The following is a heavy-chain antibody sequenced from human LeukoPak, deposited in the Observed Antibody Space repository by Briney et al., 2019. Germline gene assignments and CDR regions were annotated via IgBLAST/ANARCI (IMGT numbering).Heavy chain of an antibody. V-gene: IGHV3-9*01. Sequence: SLRLSCAASGFTFSSYSMHWVRQAPGKGLEWVSGINWNSGSVTYADSVQGRFTISRDNAKNSLYLQMNSLRTEDTALYYCAKGRTYYFFDYWGQGTLVTVSS. CDR1: GFTFSSYS. D-gene: IGHD3-10*01. CDR2: INWNSGSV. CDR3: AKGRTYYFFDY. J-gene: IGHJ4*02.